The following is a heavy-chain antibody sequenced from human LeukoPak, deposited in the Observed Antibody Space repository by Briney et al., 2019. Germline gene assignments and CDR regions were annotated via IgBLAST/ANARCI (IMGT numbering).Heavy chain of an antibody. V-gene: IGHV1-18*01. D-gene: IGHD3-10*01. Sequence: ASVKVSCKASGFTFSSHGISWVRQAPGQGLEWMGWISSSSGNTNYAQKFQGRVTMTTDKSTSTAYMELRSLRSDDTAVYYCAREHPHFGELWNDYWGQGTPVTVSS. CDR2: ISSSSGNT. CDR3: AREHPHFGELWNDY. CDR1: GFTFSSHG. J-gene: IGHJ4*02.